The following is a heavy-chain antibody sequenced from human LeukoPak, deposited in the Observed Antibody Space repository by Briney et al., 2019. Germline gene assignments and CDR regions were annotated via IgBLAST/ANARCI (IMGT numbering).Heavy chain of an antibody. D-gene: IGHD2-15*01. CDR3: AGRRIVVVVAAPGNGMDV. Sequence: SGTLSLTCAVSGGSISSSNWWSWVRQPPGKGLEWIGEIYHSGSTNYNPSLKSRVTISVDKSKNQFYLKLSSVTAADTAVYYCAGRRIVVVVAAPGNGMDVWGQGTTVSVSS. CDR1: GGSISSSNW. J-gene: IGHJ6*02. V-gene: IGHV4-4*02. CDR2: IYHSGST.